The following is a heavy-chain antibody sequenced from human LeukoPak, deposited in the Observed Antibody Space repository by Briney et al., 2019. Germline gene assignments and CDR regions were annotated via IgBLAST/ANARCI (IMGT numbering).Heavy chain of an antibody. J-gene: IGHJ4*02. CDR2: IWYDGSNK. CDR1: GFTFSSYG. Sequence: GGSLRLSCAASGFTFSSYGIYWVRQAPGKGLEWVALIWYDGSNKYYADSVKGRFTISRDNSKNTLYLQMNSLRAEDTAVYYCARDTRYYDSSGYYWLDYWGQGTLVTVSS. V-gene: IGHV3-33*01. D-gene: IGHD3-22*01. CDR3: ARDTRYYDSSGYYWLDY.